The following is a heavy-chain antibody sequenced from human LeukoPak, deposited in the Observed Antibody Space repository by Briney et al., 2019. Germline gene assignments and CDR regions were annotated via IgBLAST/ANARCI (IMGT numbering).Heavy chain of an antibody. CDR3: ARVVPPLSIPTRGRFEDY. V-gene: IGHV1-8*03. Sequence: ASVKVSCKASGYTFTNYDINWVRQASGQGLEWMGYMYPNSGKTGYAQQFQGRLTITRDTSISTAYMELSSLRSDDTAVYYCARVVPPLSIPTRGRFEDYWGQGTLVTVSS. CDR2: MYPNSGKT. J-gene: IGHJ4*02. D-gene: IGHD2-15*01. CDR1: GYTFTNYD.